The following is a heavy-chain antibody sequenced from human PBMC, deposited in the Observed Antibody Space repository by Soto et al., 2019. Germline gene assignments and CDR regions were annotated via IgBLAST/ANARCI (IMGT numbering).Heavy chain of an antibody. CDR3: ARGRYGDY. CDR2: ISAHNGNT. Sequence: QVHLVQSGAEVKKPGASVKVSCKGSGYGFTTYGIPWVRQAPGQGLEWMAWISAHNGNTDYAQNLQGRVTVTRDTSTSTAYMELRSLISDDTAVYYWARGRYGDYWGQGALVTVSS. J-gene: IGHJ4*02. CDR1: GYGFTTYG. D-gene: IGHD1-1*01. V-gene: IGHV1-18*01.